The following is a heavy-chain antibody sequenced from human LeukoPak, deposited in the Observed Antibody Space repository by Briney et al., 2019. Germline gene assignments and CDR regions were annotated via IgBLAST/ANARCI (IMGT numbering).Heavy chain of an antibody. J-gene: IGHJ4*02. CDR3: ARPGSGSFGSQLEY. D-gene: IGHD3-10*01. CDR1: GYSFTNYW. Sequence: GESLKISCGGSGYSFTNYWIAWVRQMPGKGLEWMGIIYPGDSDTRYSPSFHGQVTISADKSINTAYLQWSSLKASDTAMYYCARPGSGSFGSQLEYWGQGTLVTISS. V-gene: IGHV5-51*01. CDR2: IYPGDSDT.